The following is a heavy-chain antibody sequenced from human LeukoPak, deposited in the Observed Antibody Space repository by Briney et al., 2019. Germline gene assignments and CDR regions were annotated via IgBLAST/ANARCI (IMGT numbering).Heavy chain of an antibody. CDR1: GFTFSSYW. Sequence: GGSLRLSCAASGFTFSSYWMSWVRQAPGKGLEWVANIKQDGSEKYYVDSVKGRFTISRDNAKNSLYLQMNSLRAEDTAVYYCARSGEYSSSWFLSIGYYYYMDVWGKGTTVTVSS. CDR3: ARSGEYSSSWFLSIGYYYYMDV. J-gene: IGHJ6*03. CDR2: IKQDGSEK. D-gene: IGHD6-13*01. V-gene: IGHV3-7*01.